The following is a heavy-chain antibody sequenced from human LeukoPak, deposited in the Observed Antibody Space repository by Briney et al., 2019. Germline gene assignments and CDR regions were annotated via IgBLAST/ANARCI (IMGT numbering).Heavy chain of an antibody. CDR3: ARFDTAMVTYDYYGMDV. Sequence: ASVKVSCKASGYTFTCYYMHWVRQAPGQGLEWMGRIIPILGIANYAQKFQGRVTITADKSTSTASMELSSLRSEDTAVYYCARFDTAMVTYDYYGMDVWSQGTTVTVSS. J-gene: IGHJ6*02. CDR2: IIPILGIA. D-gene: IGHD5-18*01. CDR1: GYTFTCYY. V-gene: IGHV1-69*02.